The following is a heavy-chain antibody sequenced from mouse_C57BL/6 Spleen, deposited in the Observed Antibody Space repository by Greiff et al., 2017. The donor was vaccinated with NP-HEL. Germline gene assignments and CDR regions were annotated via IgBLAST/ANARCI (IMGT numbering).Heavy chain of an antibody. V-gene: IGHV1-69*01. CDR3: ARSGYYLYYAMDY. CDR2: IDPSDSYT. J-gene: IGHJ4*01. CDR1: GYTFTSYW. D-gene: IGHD2-3*01. Sequence: QVQLQQPGAELVMPGASVKLSCKASGYTFTSYWMHWVKQRPGQGLEWIGEIDPSDSYTNYNQKFKGKSTLTVDKSSSTAYMQLSSLTSDDSAVYYCARSGYYLYYAMDYWGQGTSVTVSS.